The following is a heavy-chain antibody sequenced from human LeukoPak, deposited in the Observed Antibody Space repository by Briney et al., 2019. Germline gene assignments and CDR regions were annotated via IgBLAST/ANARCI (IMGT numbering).Heavy chain of an antibody. J-gene: IGHJ4*02. Sequence: GGSLRLSCSASGFTFRNYGMHWVRQAPGKGLEWVSFIQSDESNKYYSDSVKGRFTISRDNSKNMLYLQMSSLRPEDTAVYYCAKELTSGWFFNYWGQGTLVTVSS. CDR3: AKELTSGWFFNY. V-gene: IGHV3-30*02. CDR1: GFTFRNYG. D-gene: IGHD6-19*01. CDR2: IQSDESNK.